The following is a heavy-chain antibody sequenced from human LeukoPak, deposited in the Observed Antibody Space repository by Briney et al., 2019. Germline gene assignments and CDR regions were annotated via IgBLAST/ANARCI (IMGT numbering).Heavy chain of an antibody. CDR2: IGISSNKI. D-gene: IGHD6-13*01. V-gene: IGHV3-21*01. J-gene: IGHJ3*02. CDR1: GFTLRSYT. Sequence: GGSLRLSCAASGFTLRSYTMNWVRQAPGKGLEWVSSIGISSNKIYYADSVKGRFIISRDNAKNSVYLQMNSLRAEDTAVYYCARELHSSPRAGTFDIWGQGTMVTVSS. CDR3: ARELHSSPRAGTFDI.